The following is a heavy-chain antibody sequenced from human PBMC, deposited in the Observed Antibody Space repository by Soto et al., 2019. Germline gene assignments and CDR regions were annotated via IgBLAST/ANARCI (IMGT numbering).Heavy chain of an antibody. Sequence: QLQLQESGPGLVKPSETLSLTCTVSGGSISSSSYYWGWIRQPPGKGLEWIGSIYYSGSTYYNPSRKSRVTISVDTSKNQSSLKLSSVTAADTAVYYCAGNRIVGATMYFDLWGRGTLVTVSS. J-gene: IGHJ2*01. D-gene: IGHD1-26*01. V-gene: IGHV4-39*01. CDR2: IYYSGST. CDR3: AGNRIVGATMYFDL. CDR1: GGSISSSSYY.